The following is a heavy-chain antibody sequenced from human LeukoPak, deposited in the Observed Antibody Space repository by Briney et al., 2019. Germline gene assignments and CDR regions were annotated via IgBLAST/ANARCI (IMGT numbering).Heavy chain of an antibody. CDR2: INQDLGET. CDR3: ARDPSRGYNYDYGDY. Sequence: PGGSLRQTFAASGFTFTSYWMSWVRQAPGKGPEWVAHINQDLGETYYVDSVRGRFSIARDNAKNSVYLQMNGLRAEDTAVYYCARDPSRGYNYDYGDYWGQGTMVTVSS. D-gene: IGHD5-18*01. J-gene: IGHJ4*02. V-gene: IGHV3-7*01. CDR1: GFTFTSYW.